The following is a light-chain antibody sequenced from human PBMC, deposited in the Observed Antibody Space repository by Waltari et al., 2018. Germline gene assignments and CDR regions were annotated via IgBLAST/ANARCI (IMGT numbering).Light chain of an antibody. Sequence: QSALTQPRSVSGSPGQSVTLSCPGTRTDIGGYNSLSWYQQPPGKAPQLIIYDVDKRPSGVPDRFSGSKAGNTASLTISGLLTDDEADYYCCSYAGRYTSVFGGGTRVTVL. CDR1: RTDIGGYNS. CDR3: CSYAGRYTSV. CDR2: DVD. J-gene: IGLJ2*01. V-gene: IGLV2-11*01.